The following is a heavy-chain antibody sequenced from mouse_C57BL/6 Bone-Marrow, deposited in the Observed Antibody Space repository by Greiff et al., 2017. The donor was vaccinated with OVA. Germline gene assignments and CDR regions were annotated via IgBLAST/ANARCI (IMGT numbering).Heavy chain of an antibody. D-gene: IGHD1-1*01. J-gene: IGHJ2*01. V-gene: IGHV1-81*01. Sequence: QVQLQQSGAELARPGASVKLSCKASGYTFTSYGISWVKQRTGQGLEWIGEIYPRSGNTYYNEKFKGKATLTADKSSSTAYMELRSLTSEDSAVYFCARCFITTVVSDYWGQGTTLTVSS. CDR1: GYTFTSYG. CDR2: IYPRSGNT. CDR3: ARCFITTVVSDY.